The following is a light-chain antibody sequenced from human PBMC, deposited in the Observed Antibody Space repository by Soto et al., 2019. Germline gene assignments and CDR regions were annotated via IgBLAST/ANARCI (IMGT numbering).Light chain of an antibody. CDR1: QSISSSS. CDR3: QQYDNSPYT. Sequence: EIVLTQSPGTLSLSPGERATLSCRASQSISSSSLAWYQQIPSQAPRLLIYGASSRATGIPDRFSGSGSGTDFTLTISRLEPEECAVYYCQQYDNSPYTFGQGTKLEIK. J-gene: IGKJ2*01. CDR2: GAS. V-gene: IGKV3-20*01.